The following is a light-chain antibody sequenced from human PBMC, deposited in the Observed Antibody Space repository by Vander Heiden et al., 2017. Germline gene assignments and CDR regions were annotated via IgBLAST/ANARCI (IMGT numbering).Light chain of an antibody. V-gene: IGKV1-16*02. J-gene: IGKJ5*01. CDR3: RQDDSYPIT. CDR1: QDIRNY. CDR2: AAS. Sequence: DIQMPQSPSSLSASVGDRVTITCRASQDIRNYLAWIQQKPGKAPKLLMYAASNVQSGVPSKFSGSGSGTEFTLTISSLQPEDFAIYYCRQDDSYPITFGQGTRLAIK.